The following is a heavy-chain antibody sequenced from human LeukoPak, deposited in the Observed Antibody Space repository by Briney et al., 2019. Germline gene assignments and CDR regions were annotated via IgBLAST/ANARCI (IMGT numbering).Heavy chain of an antibody. CDR2: INAYKGDR. J-gene: IGHJ6*02. D-gene: IGHD2-2*01. CDR1: GYTFTIYG. CDR3: ARESCSTSCYGMDV. V-gene: IGHV1-18*01. Sequence: ASVKVSFKASGYTFTIYGVSWGRQAPGQGLGWMGWINAYKGDRNYAQKLQGRVTMTTDTSTSTAYMELRRLRSDDTAVYYCARESCSTSCYGMDVWGQGTTVTVSS.